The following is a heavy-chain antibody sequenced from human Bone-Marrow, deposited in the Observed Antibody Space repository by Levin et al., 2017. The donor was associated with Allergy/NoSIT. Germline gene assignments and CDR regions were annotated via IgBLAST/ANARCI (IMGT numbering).Heavy chain of an antibody. J-gene: IGHJ4*02. CDR3: ARDSSGYDWMGFDY. D-gene: IGHD5-12*01. V-gene: IGHV3-30*04. Sequence: GGSLRLSCAASGFTFSSYAMHWVRQAPGKGLEWVAVISYDGSNKYYADSVKGRFTISRDNSKNTLYLQMNSLRAEDTAVYYCARDSSGYDWMGFDYWGQGTLVTVSS. CDR2: ISYDGSNK. CDR1: GFTFSSYA.